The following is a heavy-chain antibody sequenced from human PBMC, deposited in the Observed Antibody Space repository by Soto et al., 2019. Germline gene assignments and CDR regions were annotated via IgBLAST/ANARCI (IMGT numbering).Heavy chain of an antibody. J-gene: IGHJ4*02. CDR3: ARDPPQGSGWYYFDY. V-gene: IGHV1-69*01. CDR1: GGTFSSYA. Sequence: QVQLVQSGAEVKKPGSSVKVSCKASGGTFSSYAISWVRQAPGQGLEWMGGIIPIFGTANYAQKFQGRVTITADESTSTAEMELSSLRSEDTAVYYCARDPPQGSGWYYFDYWGQGTLVTVSS. D-gene: IGHD6-19*01. CDR2: IIPIFGTA.